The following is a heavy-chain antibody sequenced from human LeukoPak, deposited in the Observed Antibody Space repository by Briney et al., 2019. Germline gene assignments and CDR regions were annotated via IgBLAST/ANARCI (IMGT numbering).Heavy chain of an antibody. CDR2: VWHDGSNR. D-gene: IGHD3-10*01. CDR1: GFTFRSYA. Sequence: GGSLRLSCTAPGFTFRSYAIHWIRQAPGKGLEWVALVWHDGSNRYYSEAVKGRFTISRDNSKNKVYLQINSLRAEDTAVYFCARELFSSGSCPEDWGQGIRVSFSS. CDR3: ARELFSSGSCPED. J-gene: IGHJ4*02. V-gene: IGHV3-33*01.